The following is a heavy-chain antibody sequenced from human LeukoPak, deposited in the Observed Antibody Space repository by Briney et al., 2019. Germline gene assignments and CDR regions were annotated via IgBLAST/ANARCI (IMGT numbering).Heavy chain of an antibody. V-gene: IGHV3-21*01. CDR2: ISSSSAYI. CDR3: ARGPRNSSSYQYFQH. Sequence: TGGSLRLSCAASGFTFSDYSMNWVRQAPGKGLEWVSSISSSSAYIYYADSVKGRFTVSRDNAENSLSLQMDSLRAEDSAIYHCARGPRNSSSYQYFQHWGQGTLVTVSA. D-gene: IGHD6-13*01. CDR1: GFTFSDYS. J-gene: IGHJ1*01.